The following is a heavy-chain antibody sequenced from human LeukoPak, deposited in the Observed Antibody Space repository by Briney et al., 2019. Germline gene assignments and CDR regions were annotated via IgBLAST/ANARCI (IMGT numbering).Heavy chain of an antibody. CDR2: VNSDGSST. D-gene: IGHD4-17*01. J-gene: IGHJ4*02. V-gene: IGHV3-74*01. Sequence: PGGSLRLSCAASGFTFSNYGMNWVRQAPGKGLVWVSRVNSDGSSTNYADSVEGRFTVSRDNAKNTLFLQMNSLRVEDTALYYCVSGDYGNYWGQGTLVTVSS. CDR3: VSGDYGNY. CDR1: GFTFSNYG.